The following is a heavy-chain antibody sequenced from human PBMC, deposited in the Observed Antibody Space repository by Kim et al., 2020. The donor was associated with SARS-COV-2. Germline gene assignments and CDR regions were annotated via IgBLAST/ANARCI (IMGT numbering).Heavy chain of an antibody. CDR1: GGSISSGGYY. CDR3: ARAVPMVAGTRRWFDP. V-gene: IGHV4-31*03. Sequence: SETLSLTCTVSGGSISSGGYYWSWIRQHPGKGLEWIGYIYYSGSTYYNPSLKSRVTISVDTSKNQFSLKLSSVTAADTAVYYCARAVPMVAGTRRWFDPWGQGTLVTVSS. CDR2: IYYSGST. D-gene: IGHD6-19*01. J-gene: IGHJ5*02.